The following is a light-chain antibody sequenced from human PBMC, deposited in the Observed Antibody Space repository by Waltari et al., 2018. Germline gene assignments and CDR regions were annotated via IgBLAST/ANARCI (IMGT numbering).Light chain of an antibody. V-gene: IGLV2-23*01. J-gene: IGLJ1*01. Sequence: QSALAQPASVSGSPGQSITISCTGTSSAIGKFNHVSWYQQHPGKAPKLIIFEDDKRPFGVSSRFSASKSGNTASLIIAGLQVDDEADYFCCSYAGDVTYVFGAGTKVTVL. CDR3: CSYAGDVTYV. CDR2: EDD. CDR1: SSAIGKFNH.